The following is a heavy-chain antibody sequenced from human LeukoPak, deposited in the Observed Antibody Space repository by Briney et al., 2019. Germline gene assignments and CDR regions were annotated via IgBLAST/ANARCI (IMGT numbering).Heavy chain of an antibody. J-gene: IGHJ4*02. CDR3: ASSVVPAAMAPNFDY. CDR1: GGSISSGGYY. D-gene: IGHD2-2*01. V-gene: IGHV4-31*03. Sequence: PSQTLSLPSTVSGGSISSGGYYWSWIRPHPGKGLEGIGYIYYSGSTYYNPSLKSRVTISVDTSKNQFSLKLSSVTAADTAVYYCASSVVPAAMAPNFDYWGQGTLVTVSS. CDR2: IYYSGST.